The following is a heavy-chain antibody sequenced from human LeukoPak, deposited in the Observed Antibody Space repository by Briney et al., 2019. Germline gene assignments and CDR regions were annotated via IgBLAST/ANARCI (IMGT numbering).Heavy chain of an antibody. CDR3: VRGPYALF. CDR2: IKQDGTEK. V-gene: IGHV3-7*01. J-gene: IGHJ4*02. Sequence: PGGSLRLSCAASGFTSSDYWLSWVRQAPGKGLEWVANIKQDGTEKNYVDSVKGRFTISRDNARNSLYLQMNSLRAEDTAVYYCVRGPYALFWGQGTLVSVSS. CDR1: GFTSSDYW. D-gene: IGHD2-2*01.